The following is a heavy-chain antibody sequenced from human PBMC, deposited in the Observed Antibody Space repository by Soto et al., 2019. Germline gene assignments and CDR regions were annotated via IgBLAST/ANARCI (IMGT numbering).Heavy chain of an antibody. V-gene: IGHV4-4*07. CDR2: IYTSGRT. J-gene: IGHJ2*01. Sequence: QVQLQESGPGLVKPSESLSLTCSVSGGSIGNYYWAWIRQSPGKGLEWIGRIYTSGRTHYNPSLTGRVTMSIDTSKNQFALRLTSVTAADTAIYYCARDYDVNTALDYWYFDLWGRGTLVTVSS. CDR1: GGSIGNYY. CDR3: ARDYDVNTALDYWYFDL. D-gene: IGHD5-18*01.